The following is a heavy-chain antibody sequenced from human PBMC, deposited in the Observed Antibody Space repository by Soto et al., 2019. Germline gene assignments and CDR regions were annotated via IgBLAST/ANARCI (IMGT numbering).Heavy chain of an antibody. Sequence: QVQLQQWGAGLLKPSETLSLTCAVYGGSLSGYYWSWIRQPPGKGLEWIGEINHSGSTNYNPSLRRLVTIAVATANNQFSQKRSSTTAAATAVYDCARGVYCSTTSCYWGMDVWGQGPTVTVSS. D-gene: IGHD2-2*01. CDR3: ARGVYCSTTSCYWGMDV. CDR2: INHSGST. V-gene: IGHV4-34*01. J-gene: IGHJ6*02. CDR1: GGSLSGYY.